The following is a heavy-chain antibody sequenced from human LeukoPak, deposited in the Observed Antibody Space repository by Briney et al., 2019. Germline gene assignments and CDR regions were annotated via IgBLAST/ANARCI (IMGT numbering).Heavy chain of an antibody. Sequence: GGSLRLSCTASGFTFSTYWMIWARQAPGKGLEWVTGINWNGDRTVYADSVRGRFTIDRDNSKNFLYLEMNSLRPDDTALYFCTKDSGGSISSGSTFDYWGLGTLVTVSS. CDR2: INWNGDRT. J-gene: IGHJ4*02. V-gene: IGHV3-20*04. CDR1: GFTFSTYW. CDR3: TKDSGGSISSGSTFDY. D-gene: IGHD3-16*01.